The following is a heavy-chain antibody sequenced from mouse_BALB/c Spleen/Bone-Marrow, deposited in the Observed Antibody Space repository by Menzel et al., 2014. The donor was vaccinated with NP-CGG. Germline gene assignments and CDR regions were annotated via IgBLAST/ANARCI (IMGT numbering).Heavy chain of an antibody. V-gene: IGHV1-4*01. J-gene: IGHJ4*01. CDR1: GYTSTTYT. CDR3: ARGGFLLRSLALDY. Sequence: VQLQQSGVELARPGASVKMSCKASGYTSTTYTMHWAQQRPGQGLEWVGYINPSTGFTNYNQIFKDKATLAADKSSSTAYMQLSSLTSEDSAVYYCARGGFLLRSLALDYWGQGTSVTVSS. D-gene: IGHD1-1*01. CDR2: INPSTGFT.